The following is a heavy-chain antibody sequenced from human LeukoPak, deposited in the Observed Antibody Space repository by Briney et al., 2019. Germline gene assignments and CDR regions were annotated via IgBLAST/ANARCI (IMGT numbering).Heavy chain of an antibody. CDR2: IYPGDSDT. V-gene: IGHV5-51*01. D-gene: IGHD4-17*01. Sequence: GESLKISCKGSGYSFTGYWIGWVRQMPGKGLEWMGIIYPGDSDTRYSPSFQGQVTISADKSISTAYLQWSSLKASDTAMYYCARHLRYDYGDYRLDYWGQGTLVTVSS. CDR1: GYSFTGYW. CDR3: ARHLRYDYGDYRLDY. J-gene: IGHJ4*02.